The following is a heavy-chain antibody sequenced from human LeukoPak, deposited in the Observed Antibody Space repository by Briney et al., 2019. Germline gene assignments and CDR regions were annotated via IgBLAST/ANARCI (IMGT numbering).Heavy chain of an antibody. V-gene: IGHV3-33*01. CDR1: GFTFSSYG. CDR3: ARDGYSSSWYSLNWFDP. J-gene: IGHJ5*02. CDR2: IWYDGSNK. D-gene: IGHD6-13*01. Sequence: QSGGSLRLSCAASGFTFSSYGMPWVRQAPGKGLEWVAVIWYDGSNKYYADSVKGRFTISRDNSKNTLYLQMNSLRAEDTAVYYCARDGYSSSWYSLNWFDPWGQGTLVTVSS.